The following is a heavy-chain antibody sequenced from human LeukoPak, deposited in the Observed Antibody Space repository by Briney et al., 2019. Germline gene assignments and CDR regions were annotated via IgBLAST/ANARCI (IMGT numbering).Heavy chain of an antibody. CDR1: EFSVGSNY. V-gene: IGHV3-66*01. Sequence: TGGSLRLSCAASEFSVGSNYMTWVRQAPGKGLEWVSLIYSGGSTYYADSVKGRFTISRDNAKNSLYLQLNSLRAEDTAVYYCARDSPYSDYYYYMDVWGKGTTVTTSS. CDR3: ARDSPYSDYYYYMDV. D-gene: IGHD2-15*01. CDR2: IYSGGST. J-gene: IGHJ6*03.